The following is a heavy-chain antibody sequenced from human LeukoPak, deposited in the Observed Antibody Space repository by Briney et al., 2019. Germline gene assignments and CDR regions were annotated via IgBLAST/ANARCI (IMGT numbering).Heavy chain of an antibody. J-gene: IGHJ5*02. CDR3: AREFPRGSLFDP. Sequence: GGSLRLSCAASGFTFSDYYMSWIRQAPGKGLGWVSYISSSGSTIYYADSVKGRFTISRDNAKNSLYLQMNSLRAEDTSVYYCAREFPRGSLFDPWGQGTLVTVSS. CDR2: ISSSGSTI. D-gene: IGHD6-6*01. CDR1: GFTFSDYY. V-gene: IGHV3-11*04.